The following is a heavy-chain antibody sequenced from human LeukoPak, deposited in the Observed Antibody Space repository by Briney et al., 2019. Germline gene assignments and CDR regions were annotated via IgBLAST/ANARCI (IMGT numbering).Heavy chain of an antibody. CDR3: ARDMLQGSASYYRYFDQ. J-gene: IGHJ4*02. V-gene: IGHV3-11*05. Sequence: KPGGSLRLSCAASGFTFRDYYMSWIRQAPGKGLEWVSYISSSNSYTNYADSVKGRFTISRNNARNSLYLQMNSLRDEDTAVYYCARDMLQGSASYYRYFDQWGQGTLVTVSS. CDR1: GFTFRDYY. CDR2: ISSSNSYT. D-gene: IGHD3-10*01.